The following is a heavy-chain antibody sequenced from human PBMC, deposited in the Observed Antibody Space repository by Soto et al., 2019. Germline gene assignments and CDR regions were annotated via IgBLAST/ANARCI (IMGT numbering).Heavy chain of an antibody. V-gene: IGHV3-30-3*01. Sequence: GGSLRLSCAASGFTFSSYAMHWVRQAPGKGLEWVAVISYDGSNKYYADSVKGRFTISRDNSKNTLYLQMNSLRAEDTAVYYCARPEIAAFDYWGQGTLVTVSS. CDR3: ARPEIAAFDY. J-gene: IGHJ4*02. CDR1: GFTFSSYA. D-gene: IGHD6-6*01. CDR2: ISYDGSNK.